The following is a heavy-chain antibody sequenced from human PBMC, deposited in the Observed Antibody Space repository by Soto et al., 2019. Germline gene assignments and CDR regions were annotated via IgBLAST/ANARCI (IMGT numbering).Heavy chain of an antibody. Sequence: TLSLPCTVSGGSLSSGGYYWSWIRQHPGKGLEWIGYIYYSGSTYYNPSLKSRVTISVDTSKNQFSLKLSSVTAADTAVYYCARVSWSRKYYYYYGMDVWGQGTTVTVSS. CDR3: ARVSWSRKYYYYYGMDV. CDR2: IYYSGST. CDR1: GGSLSSGGYY. V-gene: IGHV4-31*03. J-gene: IGHJ6*02.